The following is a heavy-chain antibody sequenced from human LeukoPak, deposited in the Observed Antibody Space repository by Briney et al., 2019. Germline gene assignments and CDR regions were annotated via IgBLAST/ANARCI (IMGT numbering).Heavy chain of an antibody. CDR1: GGSITSTSYY. J-gene: IGHJ5*02. CDR3: ARVGLRLNWFDP. D-gene: IGHD2-15*01. CDR2: IYFGGST. Sequence: PSQTLSLTCTVSGGSITSTSYYWGWIRQPPGKGLEWIGSIYFGGSTYSNPSLKTRVTISVDPSKNQFSLKLSSVTAADTAVYYCARVGLRLNWFDPWGQGTLVTVSS. V-gene: IGHV4-39*07.